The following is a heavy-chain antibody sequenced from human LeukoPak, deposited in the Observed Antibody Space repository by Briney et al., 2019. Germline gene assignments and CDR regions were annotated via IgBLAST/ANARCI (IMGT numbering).Heavy chain of an antibody. CDR2: INHSGST. V-gene: IGHV4-34*01. CDR3: AXXXXXXXXXXDY. CDR1: YX. J-gene: IGHJ4*01. Sequence: YXXSXIRQPPGXGLXWIGEINHSGSTNXNXSLKSRVTISVEXXKXXFSLKLSSVTAADTAVYYCAXXXXXXXXXXDY.